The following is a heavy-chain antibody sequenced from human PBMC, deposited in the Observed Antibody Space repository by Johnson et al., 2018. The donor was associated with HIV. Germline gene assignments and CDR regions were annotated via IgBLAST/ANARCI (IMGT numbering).Heavy chain of an antibody. J-gene: IGHJ3*02. CDR3: AKPRGLWLEGACDI. D-gene: IGHD3-10*01. V-gene: IGHV3-74*02. CDR1: GFTVSSNY. Sequence: VQLVESGGGVVQPGRSLRLSCAASGFTVSSNYMSWVRQAPGKGLEWVSRISGDGSSSSYADSVKGRFTISRDNAKNTLYLQMNRLRAEDTAVYYCAKPRGLWLEGACDIWGQGTMVTVSS. CDR2: ISGDGSSS.